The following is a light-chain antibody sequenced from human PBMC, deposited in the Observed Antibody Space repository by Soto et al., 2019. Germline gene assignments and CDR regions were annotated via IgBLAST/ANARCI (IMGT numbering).Light chain of an antibody. CDR2: KAS. J-gene: IGKJ1*01. CDR3: QQSYNTPPT. V-gene: IGKV1-5*03. CDR1: QIISVW. Sequence: DIQMTQYPSTLSASVGDRVTITCRAIQIISVWLAWHQQKAGKAPNLLIYKASRLESGVPSRFSGSGSGTDFTLTISSLQPEDFATYYCQQSYNTPPTFGQGTKVDIK.